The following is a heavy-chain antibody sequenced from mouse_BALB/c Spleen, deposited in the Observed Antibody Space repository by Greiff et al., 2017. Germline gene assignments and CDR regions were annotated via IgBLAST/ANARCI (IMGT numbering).Heavy chain of an antibody. CDR2: IRTKANGYTT. CDR3: ARGDYYGSGPDY. V-gene: IGHV7-3*02. CDR1: GFTFTDYY. Sequence: EVKLVESGGGLVQPGGSLRLSCATSGFTFTDYYMSWVRQPPGKALEWLGFIRTKANGYTTEYSESVKGRFTISRDNSQSILYLQMNTLRAEDCDTDYCARGDYYGSGPDYWGQGTTLTVSS. J-gene: IGHJ2*01. D-gene: IGHD1-1*01.